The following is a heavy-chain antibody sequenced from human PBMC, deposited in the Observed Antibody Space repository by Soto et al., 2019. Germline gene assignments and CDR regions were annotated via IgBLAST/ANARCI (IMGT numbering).Heavy chain of an antibody. J-gene: IGHJ4*02. V-gene: IGHV3-30-3*01. CDR2: VSFDGVNK. Sequence: LRLSCSVSGFTLNTYSMHWVRQAPGKGLEWVAVVSFDGVNKHYRDSVKGRFTISRDIAKNMLYLQMTSLRLEDTAIYYCARDPDLIEAAGNYFDYWGQGTLVTVSS. CDR1: GFTLNTYS. CDR3: ARDPDLIEAAGNYFDY. D-gene: IGHD6-13*01.